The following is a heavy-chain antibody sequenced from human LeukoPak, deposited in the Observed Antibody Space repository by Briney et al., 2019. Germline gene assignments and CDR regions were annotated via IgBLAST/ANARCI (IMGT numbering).Heavy chain of an antibody. CDR1: GFTFTNYW. CDR2: INTDGSIT. J-gene: IGHJ4*02. D-gene: IGHD3-3*01. Sequence: GGSLRLSCAASGFTFTNYWMHWVRQAPGKGLVWVSRINTDGSITTYADSVKGRFTISRDNAKNTLYLQMNSLRAEDTAVYYCARGFWSGYYFDYWGQGTLVTVSS. V-gene: IGHV3-74*01. CDR3: ARGFWSGYYFDY.